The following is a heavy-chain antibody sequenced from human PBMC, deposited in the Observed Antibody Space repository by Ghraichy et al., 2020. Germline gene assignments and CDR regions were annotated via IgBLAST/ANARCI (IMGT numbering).Heavy chain of an antibody. D-gene: IGHD3-22*01. CDR1: GGSFSGYY. CDR2: INHSGST. Sequence: SETLSLTCAVYGGSFSGYYWSWIRQPPGKGLEWIGEINHSGSTNYNPSLKSRVTISVDTSKNQFSLKLSSVTAADTAVYYCARGQDYYDSSGYYWGQGTLVTVSS. V-gene: IGHV4-34*01. J-gene: IGHJ4*02. CDR3: ARGQDYYDSSGYY.